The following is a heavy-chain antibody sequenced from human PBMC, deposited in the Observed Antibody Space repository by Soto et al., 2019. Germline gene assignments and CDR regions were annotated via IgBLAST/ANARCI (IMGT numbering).Heavy chain of an antibody. Sequence: TRSLTCTVSGDSVSKYYWNWIRQPAGKGLEWIGRIYTTRSPNYNPSLKSRVTMSVDTSKNQFSLKLNLSSVTAADTAVYYCARSPAYGDYANLDTWGQGTLVTVSS. CDR2: IYTTRSP. D-gene: IGHD4-17*01. V-gene: IGHV4-4*07. CDR3: ARSPAYGDYANLDT. CDR1: GDSVSKYY. J-gene: IGHJ5*02.